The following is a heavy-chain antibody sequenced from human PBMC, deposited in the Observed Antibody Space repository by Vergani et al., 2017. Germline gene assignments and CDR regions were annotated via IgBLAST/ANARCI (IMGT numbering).Heavy chain of an antibody. Sequence: QVQLVESGGGVVQPGRSLRLSCAASGFTFSSYAMHWVRQAPGKGLEWVAVISYDGSNKYYADSVKGRFTIARDNSKNTLYLQMNSLRAEDTAVYCCASLDIVVVPALPAYMDVWGKGTTVTVSS. CDR3: ASLDIVVVPALPAYMDV. CDR1: GFTFSSYA. V-gene: IGHV3-30-3*01. D-gene: IGHD2-2*01. CDR2: ISYDGSNK. J-gene: IGHJ6*03.